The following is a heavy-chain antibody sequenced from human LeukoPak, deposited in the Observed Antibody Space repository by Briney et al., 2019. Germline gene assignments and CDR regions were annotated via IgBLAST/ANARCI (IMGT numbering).Heavy chain of an antibody. D-gene: IGHD2-2*01. CDR1: GGSFSGYY. J-gene: IGHJ3*02. Sequence: PSETLSLTCAVYGGSFSGYYWSWIRQPPGKGLEWVGEINHSGSTNYNPSLKSRVTISVDTSKNQFSLKLSSVTAADTAVYYCARGLIVVVPAAEHPDAFDIWGQGTMVTVSS. V-gene: IGHV4-34*01. CDR3: ARGLIVVVPAAEHPDAFDI. CDR2: INHSGST.